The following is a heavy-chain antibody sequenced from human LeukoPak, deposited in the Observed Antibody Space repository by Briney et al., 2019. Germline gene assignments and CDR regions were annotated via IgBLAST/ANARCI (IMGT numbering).Heavy chain of an antibody. D-gene: IGHD3-3*01. CDR2: IYSGGST. Sequence: GGSLRLSCAASGFTVSSNYMSWVRQAPGKGLEWVSVIYSGGSTYYADSVKGRFTISRDNSKNTLYLQMNSLRAEDTAVYYCARADREPNTYYDFWSGLRSDYYYYMDVWGKGTTVTVSS. CDR1: GFTVSSNY. J-gene: IGHJ6*03. CDR3: ARADREPNTYYDFWSGLRSDYYYYMDV. V-gene: IGHV3-53*01.